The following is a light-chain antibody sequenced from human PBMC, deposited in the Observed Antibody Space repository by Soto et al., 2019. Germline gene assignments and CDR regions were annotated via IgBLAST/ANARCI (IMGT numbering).Light chain of an antibody. V-gene: IGLV2-14*01. J-gene: IGLJ1*01. CDR1: SSDVGGYNL. Sequence: QSVLTQPASVSGSPGQSITFSCTGTSSDVGGYNLVSWYQQYPDKAPKLMIFDVNTRPSGVSNRFSGSKSGNTASLTISGLQAEDEADYYCSSYKSSSTLPYVFGTGTKVTVL. CDR2: DVN. CDR3: SSYKSSSTLPYV.